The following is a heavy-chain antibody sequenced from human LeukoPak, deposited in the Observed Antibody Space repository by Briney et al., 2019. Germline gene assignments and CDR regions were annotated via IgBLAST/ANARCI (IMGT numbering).Heavy chain of an antibody. V-gene: IGHV4-39*01. CDR3: ARRARGTYLYYFDY. CDR1: GGSISSSNYY. Sequence: PSETLSLTCTVSGGSISSSNYYWGWIRQPPGKGLEWIGSIYYSGNTYYNPSLKSRVTISVDTSKKQFSLRLSSVTAADTAVYYCARRARGTYLYYFDYWGQGTLVSVSS. CDR2: IYYSGNT. D-gene: IGHD1-26*01. J-gene: IGHJ4*02.